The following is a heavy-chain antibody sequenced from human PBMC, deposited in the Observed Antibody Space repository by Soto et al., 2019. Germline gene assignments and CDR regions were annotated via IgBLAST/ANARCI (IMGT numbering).Heavy chain of an antibody. CDR3: ARRRASDYGGNHHPYYFDR. D-gene: IGHD4-17*01. J-gene: IGHJ4*02. CDR1: GASIMTNNYF. Sequence: PSETLSLTCTVSGASIMTNNYFWVWIRHSPRRGLELIGSISYSGRTYDNPSLQSRVTISIDASKNQFSLKLASVTTADTSIYYCARRRASDYGGNHHPYYFDRWGQGTLVTVPS. V-gene: IGHV4-39*01. CDR2: ISYSGRT.